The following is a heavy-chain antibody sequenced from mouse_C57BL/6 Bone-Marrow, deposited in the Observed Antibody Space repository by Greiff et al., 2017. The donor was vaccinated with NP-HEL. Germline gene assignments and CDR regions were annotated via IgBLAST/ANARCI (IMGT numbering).Heavy chain of an antibody. Sequence: EVQLVESGPGLVKPSQSLSLTCSVTGYSITSGYYWNWIRQFPGNKLEWMGYISYDGSNNYNPSLKNRISITRDTSKNQFFLKLKSVTTEDTATYDCARDTIYGRRDYWGQGTTLTVSS. CDR3: ARDTIYGRRDY. V-gene: IGHV3-6*01. D-gene: IGHD1-1*01. CDR2: ISYDGSN. J-gene: IGHJ2*01. CDR1: GYSITSGYY.